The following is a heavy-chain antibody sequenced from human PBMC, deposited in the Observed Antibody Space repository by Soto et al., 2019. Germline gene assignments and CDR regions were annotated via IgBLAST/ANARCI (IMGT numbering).Heavy chain of an antibody. J-gene: IGHJ3*01. D-gene: IGHD1-26*01. CDR1: GYTFINYG. CDR3: ARWSAIVGGAEALDV. V-gene: IGHV1-18*01. Sequence: QVQLVQSGAEVKKPGASVRVSCKTSGYTFINYGITWVRQAPGQGLEWMGWLSAYNGDTSSSEKLQDRFTMTTDTSTITVYMDLGSLTSDDTAVYYCARWSAIVGGAEALDVWGQGTMVIVSS. CDR2: LSAYNGDT.